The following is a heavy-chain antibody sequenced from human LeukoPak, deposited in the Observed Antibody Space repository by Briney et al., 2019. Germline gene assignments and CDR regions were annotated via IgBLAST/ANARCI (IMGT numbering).Heavy chain of an antibody. CDR1: GGSTSNGDHY. D-gene: IGHD2-2*01. J-gene: IGHJ4*02. CDR2: IYYSGST. V-gene: IGHV4-31*03. CDR3: ARGLADYCSSTSCYGRRIDY. Sequence: PSETLSLTCTVSGGSTSNGDHYWGWIRQHPGKGLEWIGHIYYSGSTYYNPSLKSRVTISVDTSKNQFSLKLSSVTAADTAVYYCARGLADYCSSTSCYGRRIDYWGQGTLVTVSS.